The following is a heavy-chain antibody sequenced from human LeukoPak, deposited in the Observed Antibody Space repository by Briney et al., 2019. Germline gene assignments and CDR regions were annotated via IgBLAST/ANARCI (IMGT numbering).Heavy chain of an antibody. D-gene: IGHD3-22*01. Sequence: PSQTLSLTCTVSDGSITTDDYFRSWIRQPPGKGLEWIGYISHSGRTLSNPSLESRVTMSVDRSRNQFSLKLTSVTAADTAVYYCARVNQEDYYDSSGYYSPLDFWGQGALVTVSS. J-gene: IGHJ4*02. V-gene: IGHV4-30-2*01. CDR2: ISHSGRT. CDR3: ARVNQEDYYDSSGYYSPLDF. CDR1: DGSITTDDYF.